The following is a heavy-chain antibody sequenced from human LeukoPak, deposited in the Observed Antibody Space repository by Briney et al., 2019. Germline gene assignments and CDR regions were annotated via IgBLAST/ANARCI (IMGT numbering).Heavy chain of an antibody. V-gene: IGHV3-30*04. CDR1: GFTFSSYA. D-gene: IGHD6-13*01. CDR3: ARGGHTSGVAAQFDY. CDR2: ISYDGSNK. J-gene: IGHJ4*02. Sequence: PGGSLRLSCAASGFTFSSYAMHWVRQAPGKGLEWVAVISYDGSNKYYADSVKGRFTISRDNSKNTLYLQMNSLRAEDTAVYYCARGGHTSGVAAQFDYWGQGTLVTVSS.